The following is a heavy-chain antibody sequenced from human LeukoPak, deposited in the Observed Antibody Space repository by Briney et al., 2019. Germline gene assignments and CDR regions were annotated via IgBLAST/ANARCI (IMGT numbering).Heavy chain of an antibody. Sequence: GGSLRLSCAASGFTFSNYWMHWVRQAPGKGLEWVSLISGDGGGRYYADSVKGRFTVSRDNSKNSLYLQMNSLTAEDTALYYCVKDTEYSISWYVDHWSQGTLVTVSS. CDR2: ISGDGGGR. CDR1: GFTFSNYW. V-gene: IGHV3-43*02. CDR3: VKDTEYSISWYVDH. D-gene: IGHD6-13*01. J-gene: IGHJ4*02.